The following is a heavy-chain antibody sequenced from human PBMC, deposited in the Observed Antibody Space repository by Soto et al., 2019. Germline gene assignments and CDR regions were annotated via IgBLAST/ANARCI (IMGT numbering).Heavy chain of an antibody. CDR2: ISVSGTYT. CDR1: GFTFVSYA. V-gene: IGHV3-23*01. Sequence: EVLLLESGGGLVQPGGSLKLSCAASGFTFVSYAMTWVRQAPGKGLEWVSTISVSGTYTYYADSVEGRFTISRDNSKNTLYLQMNSLRAEDTAVYYCAKTAGITMVRGVLDSWGQGNLVTVSS. CDR3: AKTAGITMVRGVLDS. D-gene: IGHD3-10*01. J-gene: IGHJ4*02.